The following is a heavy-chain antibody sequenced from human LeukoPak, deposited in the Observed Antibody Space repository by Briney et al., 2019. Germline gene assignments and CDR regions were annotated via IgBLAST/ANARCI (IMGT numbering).Heavy chain of an antibody. D-gene: IGHD2-15*01. Sequence: GGCLRLSCAASGFTFSSYAMHWVRQAPGKGLEYVSAISTNGGGTYYANSVKGRFTISRDNSKNTLYLQMGSLRAEDMAVYYCARYCNGGSCYYGYDYWGQGTLVTVSS. J-gene: IGHJ4*02. CDR3: ARYCNGGSCYYGYDY. V-gene: IGHV3-64*01. CDR2: ISTNGGGT. CDR1: GFTFSSYA.